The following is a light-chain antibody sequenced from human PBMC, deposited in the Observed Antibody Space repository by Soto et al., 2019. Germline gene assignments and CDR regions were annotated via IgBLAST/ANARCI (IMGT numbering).Light chain of an antibody. J-gene: IGLJ2*01. CDR2: LNSDGSH. V-gene: IGLV4-69*01. CDR1: SGHSSYA. Sequence: QLVLTQSPSASASLGASVKFTCTLSSGHSSYAIAWHQQQPEKGPRYLMKLNSDGSHSKGDGIPDRFSGSSSGAERYLTISSLQSEDEADYDCQTWGSGIRVVFGGGTKVTVL. CDR3: QTWGSGIRVV.